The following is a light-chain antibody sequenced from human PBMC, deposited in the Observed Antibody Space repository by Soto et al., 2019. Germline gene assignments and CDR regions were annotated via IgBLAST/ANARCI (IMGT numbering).Light chain of an antibody. J-gene: IGLJ3*02. CDR2: EGS. Sequence: QSALTQPASVSGSPGQSITISCTGTISDVGSYDLVSWYQQHPGKAPKLMSYEGSKRPSGVSSRFSGSKSGNTASLTISGLQAEDEADYYCCSYAGSSTSWVFGGGTKLTVL. CDR3: CSYAGSSTSWV. V-gene: IGLV2-23*01. CDR1: ISDVGSYDL.